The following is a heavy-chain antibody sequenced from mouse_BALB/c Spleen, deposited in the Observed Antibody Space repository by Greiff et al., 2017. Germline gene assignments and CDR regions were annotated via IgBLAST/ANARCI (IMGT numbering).Heavy chain of an antibody. V-gene: IGHV3-2*02. CDR2: ISYSGST. CDR3: ARYDYDSWFAY. J-gene: IGHJ3*01. D-gene: IGHD2-4*01. CDR1: GYSITSDYA. Sequence: EVQLVESGPGLVKPSQSLSLTCTVTGYSITSDYAWNWIRQFPGNKLEWMGYISYSGSTSYNPSLKSRISITRDTSKNQFFLQLNSVTTEDTATYYCARYDYDSWFAYWGQGTLVTVSA.